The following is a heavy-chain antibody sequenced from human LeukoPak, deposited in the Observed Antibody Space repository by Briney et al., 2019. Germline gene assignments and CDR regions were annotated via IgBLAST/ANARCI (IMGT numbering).Heavy chain of an antibody. CDR1: GFTFSDYY. D-gene: IGHD6-19*01. CDR2: ISSSGSTI. V-gene: IGHV3-11*04. J-gene: IGHJ3*02. CDR3: ARDPSEYSSGHDDAFDI. Sequence: GGSLRLSCADSGFTFSDYYMSWVRQAPGKGVEWVSYISSSGSTIYYADSVKGRFTISRDNAKNSLYLQMNSLRAEDTAVYYCARDPSEYSSGHDDAFDIWGQGTMVTVSS.